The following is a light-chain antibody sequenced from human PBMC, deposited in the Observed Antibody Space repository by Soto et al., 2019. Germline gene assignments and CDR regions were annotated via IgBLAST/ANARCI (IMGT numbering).Light chain of an antibody. Sequence: DIQMTQSPSSLSASVGDRVTITCRASQSISSYLNWYQQKPGKAPKLLIYAASSLQSGVPSRFSGSGSGTDFTLTISSLQPEDFATYYCQQSYSTPELTFRGGTKVEIK. V-gene: IGKV1-39*01. J-gene: IGKJ4*01. CDR3: QQSYSTPELT. CDR2: AAS. CDR1: QSISSY.